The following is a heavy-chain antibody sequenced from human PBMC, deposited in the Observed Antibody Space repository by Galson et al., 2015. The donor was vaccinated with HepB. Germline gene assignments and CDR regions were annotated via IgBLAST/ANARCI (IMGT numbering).Heavy chain of an antibody. CDR2: INPSGGST. CDR3: ARDDSSGYYYGALVDY. V-gene: IGHV1-46*01. Sequence: SVKVSCKASGYTFTSYYMHWVRQAPGQGLEWMGIINPSGGSTSYAQKFQGRVTMTRDTSTSTVYMELSSLRSEDTAVYYCARDDSSGYYYGALVDYWGQGTLVTVSS. D-gene: IGHD3-22*01. CDR1: GYTFTSYY. J-gene: IGHJ4*02.